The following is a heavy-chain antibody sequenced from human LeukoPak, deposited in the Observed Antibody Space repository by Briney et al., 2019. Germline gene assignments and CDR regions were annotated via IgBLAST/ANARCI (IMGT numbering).Heavy chain of an antibody. CDR1: GYSFTSYW. Sequence: GESLRISCKGSGYSFTSYWIGWVRQMPGKGLEWMGIIYPGDSDTRYSPSFQGQVTISADESISTAYLQWSSLKASDTAMYYCARATPYSSSWYYYFDYWGQGTLVTVSS. CDR3: ARATPYSSSWYYYFDY. D-gene: IGHD6-13*01. J-gene: IGHJ4*02. V-gene: IGHV5-51*01. CDR2: IYPGDSDT.